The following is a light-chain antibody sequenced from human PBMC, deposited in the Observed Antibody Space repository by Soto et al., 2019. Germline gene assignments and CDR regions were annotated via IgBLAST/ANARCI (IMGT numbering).Light chain of an antibody. CDR1: QSISSW. V-gene: IGKV1-5*03. J-gene: IGKJ1*01. CDR3: QQYNSYSRT. CDR2: KAS. Sequence: DIQMTQSPSTLSASVGDRVTITCRASQSISSWLARYQQKPGKAPKLLIYKASSLESGVPSRFSGSGSGTEFTLTISSLQPDDFATYYGQQYNSYSRTFGQGTKVEIK.